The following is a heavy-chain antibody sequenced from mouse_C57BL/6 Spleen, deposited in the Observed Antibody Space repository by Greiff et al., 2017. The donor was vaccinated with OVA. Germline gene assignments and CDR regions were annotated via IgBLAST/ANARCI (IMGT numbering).Heavy chain of an antibody. Sequence: QVQLQQPGAELVRPGSSVKLSCKASGYTFTSYWMHWVKQRPIQGLEWIGNIDPSDSETHYNQKFKDKATLTVDKSSSTAYMQLSSLTSEDSAVYYCARLDYGSSSYYYAMDYWGQGTSVTVSS. CDR1: GYTFTSYW. V-gene: IGHV1-52*01. D-gene: IGHD1-1*01. CDR3: ARLDYGSSSYYYAMDY. J-gene: IGHJ4*01. CDR2: IDPSDSET.